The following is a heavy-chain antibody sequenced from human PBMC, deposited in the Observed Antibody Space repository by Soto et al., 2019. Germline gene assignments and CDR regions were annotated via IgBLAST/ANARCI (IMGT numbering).Heavy chain of an antibody. D-gene: IGHD1-1*01. Sequence: GSCPTLVNPTETLPLTCTFSGFSLSTSATCVSWIRQPPGKALEWLAVSDWDNDNYYSESLKTGLTISKDTSENQVVITRTNVDTEDTATYYCAQGQGTRIAPVADGGQETLVTLSS. J-gene: IGHJ4*01. CDR1: GFSLSTSATC. CDR2: SDWDNDN. CDR3: AQGQGTRIAPVAD. V-gene: IGHV2-70*12.